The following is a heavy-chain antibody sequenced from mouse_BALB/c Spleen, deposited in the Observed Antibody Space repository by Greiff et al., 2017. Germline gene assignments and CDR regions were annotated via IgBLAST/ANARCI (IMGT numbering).Heavy chain of an antibody. CDR2: INPGSGGT. V-gene: IGHV1-54*01. J-gene: IGHJ3*01. CDR3: ARETTATWLAY. CDR1: GYAFTNYL. Sequence: QVQLQQSGAELVRPGTSVKVSCKASGYAFTNYLIEWVKQRPGQGLEWIGVINPGSGGTNYNEKLKGKTTLTVAKASSTAYMPLSSLTSDDSAVYFCARETTATWLAYWGQGTLVTVSA. D-gene: IGHD1-2*01.